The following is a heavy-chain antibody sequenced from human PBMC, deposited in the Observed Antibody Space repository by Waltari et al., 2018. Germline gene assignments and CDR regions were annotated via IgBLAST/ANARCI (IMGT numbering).Heavy chain of an antibody. CDR3: ARDLGNDFWSGYSYFDY. CDR2: IYYSGSI. V-gene: IGHV4-39*07. CDR1: GGSISSSRYY. D-gene: IGHD3-3*01. J-gene: IGHJ4*02. Sequence: QLQLQESGPGLVKPSETLSLTCTVSGGSISSSRYYWGWIRQPPGKVLEWIGWIYYSGSIYYNPSLKSRVTISVDTSKNQFSLKLSSVTAADTAVYYCARDLGNDFWSGYSYFDYWGQGTLVTVSS.